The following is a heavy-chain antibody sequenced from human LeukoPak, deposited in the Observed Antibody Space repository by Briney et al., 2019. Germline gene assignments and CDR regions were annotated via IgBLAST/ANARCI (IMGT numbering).Heavy chain of an antibody. Sequence: AASVKVSCEASGYTFTSYYMHWVRQAPGQGLEWMGIINPSGGSTSYAQKFQGRVTMTRDTSTSTVYMELSSLRSEDTAVYYCARDRIVGATGNWFDPWGQGTLVTVSS. V-gene: IGHV1-46*01. D-gene: IGHD1-26*01. J-gene: IGHJ5*02. CDR2: INPSGGST. CDR3: ARDRIVGATGNWFDP. CDR1: GYTFTSYY.